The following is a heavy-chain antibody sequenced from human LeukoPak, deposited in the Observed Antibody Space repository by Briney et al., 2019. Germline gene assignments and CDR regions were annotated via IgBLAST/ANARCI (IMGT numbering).Heavy chain of an antibody. CDR2: IYYSGST. D-gene: IGHD6-6*01. CDR1: GGSISSGDYY. J-gene: IGHJ6*03. V-gene: IGHV4-61*08. CDR3: ARDRAIAARRRYYYMDV. Sequence: PSETLSLTCTVSGGSISSGDYYWSWIRQPPGKGLEWIGYIYYSGSTNYNPSLKSRVTISVATSKNQFSLRLSSVTAADTAVYYCARDRAIAARRRYYYMDVWGKGTTVTVSS.